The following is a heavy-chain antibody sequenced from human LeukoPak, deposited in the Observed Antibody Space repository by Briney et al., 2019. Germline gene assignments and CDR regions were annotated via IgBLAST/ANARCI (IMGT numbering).Heavy chain of an antibody. Sequence: PGGSLRLSCAASGFTFSSYGMHWVRQAPGKGLEWVAVISYDGSNKYYADSVKGRFTISRDNSKNTLYLQMNSLRAEDTAVYYCAKGGHIVVVPAHPPPDYWGQGTLVTVSS. CDR3: AKGGHIVVVPAHPPPDY. D-gene: IGHD2-2*01. J-gene: IGHJ4*02. CDR1: GFTFSSYG. CDR2: ISYDGSNK. V-gene: IGHV3-30*18.